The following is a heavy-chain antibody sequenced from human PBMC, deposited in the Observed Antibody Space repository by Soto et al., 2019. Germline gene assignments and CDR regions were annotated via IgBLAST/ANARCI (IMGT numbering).Heavy chain of an antibody. D-gene: IGHD2-21*02. V-gene: IGHV4-59*01. CDR3: ARDLWGYCGTDCYPLDV. J-gene: IGHJ6*02. CDR1: GGSISRYY. CDR2: LYNTGST. Sequence: QVRLQESGPGLVKPSETLSLTCRVSGGSISRYYWSWIRQPPGKGLEWIGYLYNTGSTIYNPSLESRVTISVDTSKNQFSLKLNSVTAADTAVYYCARDLWGYCGTDCYPLDVWGPGTTVTVSS.